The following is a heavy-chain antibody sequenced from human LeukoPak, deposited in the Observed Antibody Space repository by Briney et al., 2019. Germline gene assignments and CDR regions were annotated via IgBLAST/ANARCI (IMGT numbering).Heavy chain of an antibody. Sequence: SGGSLRLSCAASGFTFSSYGMHWVRQAPGKGLEWVAVISYDGSNKYYADSVKGRFTIPRDNSKNTLYLQMNSLRAEDTAVYYCAKSGGTVTATYDYWGQGTLVTVSS. CDR1: GFTFSSYG. V-gene: IGHV3-30*18. CDR2: ISYDGSNK. CDR3: AKSGGTVTATYDY. D-gene: IGHD4-17*01. J-gene: IGHJ4*02.